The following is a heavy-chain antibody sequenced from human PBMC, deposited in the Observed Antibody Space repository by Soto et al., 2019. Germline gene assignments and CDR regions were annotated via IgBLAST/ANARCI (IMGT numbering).Heavy chain of an antibody. CDR3: AIPRVYSGYDWSGY. Sequence: QVQLVQSGAEVKKPGSSVKVSCKASGGTFSSYTISWVRQAPGQGLEWMGRIIPILGIANYAQKFQGRVTITADKSTSTAYMELSSMRSEDTAVYYWAIPRVYSGYDWSGYWVQGTLVTVSS. J-gene: IGHJ4*02. D-gene: IGHD5-12*01. CDR1: GGTFSSYT. V-gene: IGHV1-69*02. CDR2: IIPILGIA.